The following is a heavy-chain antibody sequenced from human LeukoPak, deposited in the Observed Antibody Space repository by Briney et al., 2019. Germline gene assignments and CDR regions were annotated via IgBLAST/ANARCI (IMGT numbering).Heavy chain of an antibody. D-gene: IGHD3-10*01. CDR2: INSAGTTT. CDR1: GLTFSKYW. CDR3: VYYGSGRPF. Sequence: GGSLRLSCAASGLTFSKYWMHWVRQAPGKGLVWVSAINSAGTTTTYADSVRGRFTISRDNAKNTVYLQMTSLRAEDTAVYYCVYYGSGRPFWGQGTLVTVSS. J-gene: IGHJ4*02. V-gene: IGHV3-74*01.